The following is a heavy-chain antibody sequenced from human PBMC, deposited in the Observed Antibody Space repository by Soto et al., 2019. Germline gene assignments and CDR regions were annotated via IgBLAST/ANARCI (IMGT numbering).Heavy chain of an antibody. CDR2: MNQGGSEK. D-gene: IGHD1-26*01. CDR3: VSAATARGGMDV. V-gene: IGHV3-7*01. Sequence: EVQLVESGGGLVQPGGSLRLSCVASGFTFSTYWMSWVRQPPGMGLEWVANMNQGGSEKYYVDSVKGRFTISRDNAKKSLYLQMNSLRVEDTAVYYGVSAATARGGMDVWGQGTTVTVSS. CDR1: GFTFSTYW. J-gene: IGHJ6*02.